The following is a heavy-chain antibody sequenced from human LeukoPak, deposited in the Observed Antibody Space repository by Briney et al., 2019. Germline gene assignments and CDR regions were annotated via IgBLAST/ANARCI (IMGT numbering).Heavy chain of an antibody. CDR3: ARDQTGRYYFDY. D-gene: IGHD5/OR15-5a*01. CDR1: GGSIRSYY. CDR2: IYYSGST. J-gene: IGHJ4*02. V-gene: IGHV4-59*01. Sequence: SETLSLTCTVSGGSIRSYYWSWIRQPPGKGLEWIGYIYYSGSTNYSPSLKSRVTISVDTSKNQFSLKLSSVTAADTAVYYCARDQTGRYYFDYWGQGTLVTVSS.